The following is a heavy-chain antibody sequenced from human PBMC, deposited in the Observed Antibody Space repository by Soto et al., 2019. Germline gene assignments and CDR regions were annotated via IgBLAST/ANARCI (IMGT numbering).Heavy chain of an antibody. V-gene: IGHV4-39*01. CDR3: GGHEQNRGWFDP. D-gene: IGHD6-13*01. CDR1: GGSISSSRYY. Sequence: QLPLQESGPGLVKPSETLSLTCTVSGGSISSSRYYWGWIRQPPGKGLEWIGSIHYRGSTYYNPSLKSRVTMAVDTSTNRFPLKLTSVTAADTAGYYRGGHEQNRGWFDPWGQGTLVTVSS. J-gene: IGHJ5*02. CDR2: IHYRGST.